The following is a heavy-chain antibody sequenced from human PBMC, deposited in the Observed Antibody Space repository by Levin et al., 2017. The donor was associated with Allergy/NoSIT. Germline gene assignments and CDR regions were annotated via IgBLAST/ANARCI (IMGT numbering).Heavy chain of an antibody. V-gene: IGHV3-48*03. CDR1: GFTFSSYE. CDR2: ISSSGSTI. Sequence: GGSLRLSCAASGFTFSSYEMNWVRQAPGKGLEWVSYISSSGSTIYYADSVKGRFTISRDNAKNSLYLQMNSLRAEDTAVYYCARGGVENYDFWSGYYVSTFDYWGQGTLVTVSS. D-gene: IGHD3-3*01. J-gene: IGHJ4*02. CDR3: ARGGVENYDFWSGYYVSTFDY.